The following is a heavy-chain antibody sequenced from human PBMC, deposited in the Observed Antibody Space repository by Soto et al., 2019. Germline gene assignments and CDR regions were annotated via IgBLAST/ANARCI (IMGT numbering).Heavy chain of an antibody. D-gene: IGHD7-27*01. Sequence: QVQLQESGPGLVKPSETLSLTCTVSGGSISNHYWSWIRQPPGKGLEWIGYIYYNGNTNYNPPLKSRVTMSVDTSQYQSSLKLSSVTAADTAVYYCTRANWYSDNWGQGTLVTVAS. CDR1: GGSISNHY. J-gene: IGHJ4*02. CDR3: TRANWYSDN. CDR2: IYYNGNT. V-gene: IGHV4-59*11.